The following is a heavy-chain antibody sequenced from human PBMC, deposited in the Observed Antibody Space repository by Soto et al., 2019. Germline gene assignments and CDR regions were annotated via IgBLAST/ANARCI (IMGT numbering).Heavy chain of an antibody. Sequence: SETLSLTCTVSGGSITSGGYYWSWICQPPGKGLEWIGYIYYTGSTYYNPSLKSRVTISPDTSKNQFSLKLSSVTAADTAVYYCARGRDGYNLNWFDPWGQGTLVTVSS. J-gene: IGHJ5*02. CDR3: ARGRDGYNLNWFDP. CDR2: IYYTGST. V-gene: IGHV4-31*03. D-gene: IGHD5-12*01. CDR1: GGSITSGGYY.